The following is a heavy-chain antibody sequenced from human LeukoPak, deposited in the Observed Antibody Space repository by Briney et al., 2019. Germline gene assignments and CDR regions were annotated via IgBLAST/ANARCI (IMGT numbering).Heavy chain of an antibody. CDR2: INPSGGST. J-gene: IGHJ4*02. Sequence: ASVKVSCKASGYTFTNYGISWVRQAPGQGLEWMGIINPSGGSTSYAQKFQGRVTMTRDMSTSTVYMELSSLRSEDTAVYYCARFPYNYYDSSGYYPPFDYWGQGTLVTVSS. V-gene: IGHV1-46*01. D-gene: IGHD3-22*01. CDR3: ARFPYNYYDSSGYYPPFDY. CDR1: GYTFTNYG.